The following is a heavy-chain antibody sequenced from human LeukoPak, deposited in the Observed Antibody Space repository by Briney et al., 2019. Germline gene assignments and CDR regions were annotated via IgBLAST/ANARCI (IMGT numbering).Heavy chain of an antibody. Sequence: PSETLSLTCTVSGGSISSYYWSWIRQPSGKGLEWIGYIIYSGTTNYNPSLTSPVSISVDTSKNQFSLKVASVTPADTAVYYCARHGSYSPSPGFDYWGQGTLVTVSS. CDR2: IIYSGTT. D-gene: IGHD6-13*01. CDR3: ARHGSYSPSPGFDY. V-gene: IGHV4-59*08. CDR1: GGSISSYY. J-gene: IGHJ4*02.